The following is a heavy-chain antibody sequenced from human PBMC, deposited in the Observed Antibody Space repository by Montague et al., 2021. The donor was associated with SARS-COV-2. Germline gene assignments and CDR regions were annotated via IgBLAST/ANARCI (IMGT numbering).Heavy chain of an antibody. CDR3: ARGGYYDNTGYYSDYYYNMDV. Sequence: SETLSLTCTVSGGSIDSFYWSWIRRPPGKGLEWIGCIFHSGRTXXXPSXXXRVSMSVDTSKNQVSLRLSSLTAADTAVYYCARGGYYDNTGYYSDYYYNMDVWGRGTTVTVSS. CDR2: IFHSGRT. D-gene: IGHD3-22*01. J-gene: IGHJ6*02. V-gene: IGHV4-59*01. CDR1: GGSIDSFY.